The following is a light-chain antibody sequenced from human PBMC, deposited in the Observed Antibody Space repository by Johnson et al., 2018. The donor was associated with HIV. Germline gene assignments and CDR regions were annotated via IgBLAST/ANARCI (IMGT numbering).Light chain of an antibody. CDR1: SSNIGNNY. CDR3: GTWASSLSAGGFV. J-gene: IGLJ1*01. CDR2: ENN. V-gene: IGLV1-51*02. Sequence: QSVLTQPPSVSAAPGQKVTISCYGSSSNIGNNYVSWYQQLPGTAPKLLVYENNKRPSGIPDRFSGSKSGTSATLGITGLQTGDEADYYCGTWASSLSAGGFVFGTGTKVTVL.